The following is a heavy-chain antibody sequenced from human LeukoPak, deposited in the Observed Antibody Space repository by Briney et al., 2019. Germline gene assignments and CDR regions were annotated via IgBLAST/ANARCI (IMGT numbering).Heavy chain of an antibody. CDR3: ARDTMVRGVSYGMDV. J-gene: IGHJ6*02. CDR1: GGTFSSYA. CDR2: IIPILGIA. V-gene: IGHV1-69*04. Sequence: GASVKVSCKASGGTFSSYAISWVRQAPGQGLEWMGRIIPILGIANYAQKFQGRATITADKSTSTAYMELSSLRSEDTAVYYCARDTMVRGVSYGMDVWGQGTTVTVSS. D-gene: IGHD3-10*01.